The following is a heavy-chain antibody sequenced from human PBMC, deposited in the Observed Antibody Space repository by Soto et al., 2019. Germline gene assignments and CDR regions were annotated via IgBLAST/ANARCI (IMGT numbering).Heavy chain of an antibody. CDR2: ISSNGGST. J-gene: IGHJ5*01. Sequence: GGSLRLSCSGSGFTFSSYAMHWVRQAPGKGLGYASAISSNGGSTYYADSVKGRFTISRDNSKKTLYLQMTSLRVEDTAVYYCVKGKYSSSGLLDWFDPWGQGTVVTVSS. V-gene: IGHV3-64D*06. D-gene: IGHD6-6*01. CDR3: VKGKYSSSGLLDWFDP. CDR1: GFTFSSYA.